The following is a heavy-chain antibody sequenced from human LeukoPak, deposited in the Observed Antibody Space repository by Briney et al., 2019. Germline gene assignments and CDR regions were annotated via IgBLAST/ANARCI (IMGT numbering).Heavy chain of an antibody. V-gene: IGHV3-23*01. CDR1: GFRFSSYA. Sequence: GGSLRLSCAASGFRFSSYAMSWVRQAPGKGLEWVSAISGSGVSTYYADSVKGRFTVSSDNSKNTLYLQMSSLRAEDTAVYYCAKDERNWNYNLASQTYDWGQGTLVTVSS. D-gene: IGHD1-7*01. CDR2: ISGSGVST. CDR3: AKDERNWNYNLASQTYD. J-gene: IGHJ4*02.